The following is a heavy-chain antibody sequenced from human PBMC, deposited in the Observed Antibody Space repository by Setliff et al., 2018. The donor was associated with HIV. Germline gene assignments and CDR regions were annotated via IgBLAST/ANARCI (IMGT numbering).Heavy chain of an antibody. J-gene: IGHJ5*01. D-gene: IGHD2-8*01. Sequence: SETLSLTCAVSGGSISSSNWWSWVRQPPGKGLEWIGEIYHGGSTNYNPSLKSRVTISEDTSKNQFSLKVNSVTAADTAMYFCARESPDGLDSWGHGTLVTVSS. V-gene: IGHV4-4*02. CDR3: ARESPDGLDS. CDR1: GGSISSSNW. CDR2: IYHGGST.